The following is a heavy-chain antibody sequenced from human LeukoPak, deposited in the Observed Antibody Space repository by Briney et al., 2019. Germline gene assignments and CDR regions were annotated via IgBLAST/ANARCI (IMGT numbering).Heavy chain of an antibody. Sequence: TGGSLRLSCATSGFTFSGYWMHWVRQAPGKGLEWVSRISMDGSDRTYADSVKGRFTISRDNAKKTPYLQMNSLRAEDTAVYHCASMGKPSGGSWGQGTPVTVSS. CDR2: ISMDGSDR. V-gene: IGHV3-74*03. CDR3: ASMGKPSGGS. J-gene: IGHJ5*02. D-gene: IGHD3-10*01. CDR1: GFTFSGYW.